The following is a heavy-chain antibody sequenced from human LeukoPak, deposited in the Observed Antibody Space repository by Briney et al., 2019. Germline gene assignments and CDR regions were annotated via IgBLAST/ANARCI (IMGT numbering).Heavy chain of an antibody. CDR3: ARRAALEDYDSSGYDFFDY. V-gene: IGHV5-51*01. CDR1: GYSFTSYW. CDR2: IYPGDSDT. D-gene: IGHD3-22*01. Sequence: AGESLKISCKGSGYSFTSYWIGWVRQLPGKGLEWMGIIYPGDSDTRYSPSFQGQVTISADKSISTAYLQWSSLKASDTAMYYCARRAALEDYDSSGYDFFDYWGQGTLVTVSS. J-gene: IGHJ4*02.